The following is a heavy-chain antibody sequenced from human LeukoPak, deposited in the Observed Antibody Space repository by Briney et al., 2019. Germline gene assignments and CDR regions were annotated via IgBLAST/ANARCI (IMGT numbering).Heavy chain of an antibody. CDR3: AREGLAVSWGEITGVNQYYLDY. Sequence: SETLSLTCTGSGDSISPYYWSWIRQSAGKGLDWIGRIYTRGSTNYTPSLKSRVTMSGDTSKNQFSLKLSSVTAADTAVYYCAREGLAVSWGEITGVNQYYLDYCGQGTLVTASS. V-gene: IGHV4-4*07. D-gene: IGHD6-19*01. CDR1: GDSISPYY. CDR2: IYTRGST. J-gene: IGHJ4*02.